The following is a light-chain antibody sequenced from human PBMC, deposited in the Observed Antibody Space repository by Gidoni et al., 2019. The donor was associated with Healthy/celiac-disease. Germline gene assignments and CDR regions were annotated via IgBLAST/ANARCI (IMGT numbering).Light chain of an antibody. CDR1: QDISNY. J-gene: IGKJ3*01. CDR3: QQGFT. V-gene: IGKV1-33*01. Sequence: DIQMTQSPSSLSASVGDRVTITCQVSQDISNYLNWYQQKPGKAPKLLIYDASNLETGVPSRFSGSGSGTDFTFTISSLQPEDIATYYCQQGFTFGPGTKVDIK. CDR2: DAS.